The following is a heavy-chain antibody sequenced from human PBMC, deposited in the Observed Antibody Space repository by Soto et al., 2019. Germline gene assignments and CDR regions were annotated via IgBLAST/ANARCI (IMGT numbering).Heavy chain of an antibody. V-gene: IGHV1-18*01. CDR3: ARGRYGDY. CDR1: GYGFTTYG. Sequence: QVHLVQSGAEVKKPGASVKVSCKGSGYGFTTYGITWVRQAPGQGLEWMAWISAHNGNTNYAQKLQGRVTVTRDTSTRPGLLELEGLGFGGPAGVYCARGRYGDYWGQGALVTVSS. CDR2: ISAHNGNT. J-gene: IGHJ4*02. D-gene: IGHD1-1*01.